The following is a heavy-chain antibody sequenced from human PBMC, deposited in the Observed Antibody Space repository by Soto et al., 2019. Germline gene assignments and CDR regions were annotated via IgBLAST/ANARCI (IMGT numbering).Heavy chain of an antibody. CDR3: ARGPTDWNYFDY. Sequence: SETLSLTCTVSGGSISSGGYYWSWIRQHPGKGLEWIGYIYYSGITYYNPSLKSRVTMSVDTFKNQFSLKLSSVTAADTAVYYCARGPTDWNYFDYWGQGTLVTVSS. CDR2: IYYSGIT. J-gene: IGHJ4*02. V-gene: IGHV4-31*03. D-gene: IGHD3-9*01. CDR1: GGSISSGGYY.